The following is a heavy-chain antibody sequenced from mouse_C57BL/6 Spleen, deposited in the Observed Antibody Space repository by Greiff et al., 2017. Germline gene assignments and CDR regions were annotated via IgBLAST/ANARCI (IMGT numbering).Heavy chain of an antibody. CDR3: ARGEGDLFAD. J-gene: IGHJ3*01. Sequence: EVQLVESGGDLVKPGGSLKLSCAASGFTFSSYGMSWVRQTPDKRLEWVATISSGGSYTYYPDSVKGRFTISRDNAKNTLYLQMSSLKSEDTAMYYWARGEGDLFADGGQGTLVTVSA. CDR2: ISSGGSYT. V-gene: IGHV5-6*01. CDR1: GFTFSSYG. D-gene: IGHD3-3*01.